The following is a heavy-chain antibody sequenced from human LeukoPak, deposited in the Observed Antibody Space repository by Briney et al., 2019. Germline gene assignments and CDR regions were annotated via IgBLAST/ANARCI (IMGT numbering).Heavy chain of an antibody. D-gene: IGHD5-12*01. CDR1: GFTFSSYA. V-gene: IGHV3-23*01. Sequence: PGASLRLSCAASGFTFSSYAMSWVRQAPGKGLEWVSAISGSGGSTYYADSVKGRFTISRDNSKNTLYLQMNSLRAEDTAVYYCAKVRYSGYGADYFDYWGREPWSPSPQ. J-gene: IGHJ4*02. CDR3: AKVRYSGYGADYFDY. CDR2: ISGSGGST.